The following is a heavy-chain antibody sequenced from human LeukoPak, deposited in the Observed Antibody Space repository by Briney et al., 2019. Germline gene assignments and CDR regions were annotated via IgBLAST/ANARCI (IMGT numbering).Heavy chain of an antibody. D-gene: IGHD3-22*01. CDR1: GGSIGDFY. V-gene: IGHV4-59*01. CDR2: IYYTGSA. Sequence: SETLSLTCTVSGGSIGDFYWSWIRQSPTKGLEWTGHIYYTGSARYNPSLRSRVSISVDTSKNQFSLKLTSVTAADTAMYYCARGYYYHNTGYYDAFDMWGQGTMVTVSS. J-gene: IGHJ3*02. CDR3: ARGYYYHNTGYYDAFDM.